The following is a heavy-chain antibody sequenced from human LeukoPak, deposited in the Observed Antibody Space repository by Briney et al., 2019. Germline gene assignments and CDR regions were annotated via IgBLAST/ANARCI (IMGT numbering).Heavy chain of an antibody. J-gene: IGHJ4*02. V-gene: IGHV1-18*01. D-gene: IGHD3-16*01. Sequence: ASVKVSCKASGGTFSSYAISWVRQAPGQGLEWMGWISANNGNTIYAQKIQGRVTMTTDTSTSTAYMELRSLRSDDTAVYYCARDKDPMIPLQCFADWGQGTLVIVSS. CDR1: GGTFSSYA. CDR2: ISANNGNT. CDR3: ARDKDPMIPLQCFAD.